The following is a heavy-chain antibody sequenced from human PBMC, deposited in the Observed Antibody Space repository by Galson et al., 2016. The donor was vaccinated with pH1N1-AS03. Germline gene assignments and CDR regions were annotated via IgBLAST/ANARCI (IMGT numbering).Heavy chain of an antibody. CDR3: ARGAPGDHLLSPLWN. J-gene: IGHJ4*02. V-gene: IGHV3-74*01. CDR1: GFIFSSDW. CDR2: ITSDGSSI. D-gene: IGHD2-2*01. Sequence: SLRLSCAASGFIFSSDWMHWVRQVPGKGLVWVSRITSDGSSISYVDAVKGRFTTSRDNAKNTLYLQMNSLRAEDTAIYYCARGAPGDHLLSPLWNWGQGTLVTVSS.